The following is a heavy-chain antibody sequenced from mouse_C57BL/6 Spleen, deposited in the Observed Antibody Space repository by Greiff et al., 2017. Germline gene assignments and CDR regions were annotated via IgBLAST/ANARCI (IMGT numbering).Heavy chain of an antibody. CDR3: ARGDTTVVASFDY. Sequence: QVQLQQPGAELVKPGASVKLSCKASGYTFTSYWMHWVKQRPGQGLEWIGMIHPNSGSTNYNEKFKSKATLTVDKSSSTAYVQLSSLTSEDSAVYYCARGDTTVVASFDYWGQGTTLTVSS. CDR1: GYTFTSYW. J-gene: IGHJ2*01. D-gene: IGHD1-1*01. CDR2: IHPNSGST. V-gene: IGHV1-64*01.